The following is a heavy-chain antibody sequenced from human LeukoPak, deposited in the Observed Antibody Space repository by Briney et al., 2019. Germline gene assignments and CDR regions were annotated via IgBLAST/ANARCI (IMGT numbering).Heavy chain of an antibody. CDR1: GYSFSDYF. V-gene: IGHV1-2*06. D-gene: IGHD1-26*01. CDR3: ASMGS. J-gene: IGHJ4*02. CDR2: ISPDSGDT. Sequence: AASVKVSCKASGYSFSDYFLHWVRQAPGEGLEWMGRISPDSGDTDYAQRFQGRVTMTRDTSISTAYMELTSLRSDDTAVYYCASMGSWGQGALVTVSS.